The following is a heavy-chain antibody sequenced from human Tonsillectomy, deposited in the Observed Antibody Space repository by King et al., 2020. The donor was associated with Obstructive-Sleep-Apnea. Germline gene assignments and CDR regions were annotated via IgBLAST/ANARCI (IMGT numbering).Heavy chain of an antibody. V-gene: IGHV1-2*02. CDR3: AGDRIAAAGTRYYYYGMDV. CDR1: GYTFTGYY. Sequence: VQLVESGAEVKKPGASLKVSCKASGYTFTGYYMHWVRQAPGQGLEWMGWINPNNGGTNYAQKFQGRGTMTRDTSNSTAYMELGRLRSDDTAGYYWAGDRIAAAGTRYYYYGMDVWGQGTTVTVSS. D-gene: IGHD6-13*01. J-gene: IGHJ6*02. CDR2: INPNNGGT.